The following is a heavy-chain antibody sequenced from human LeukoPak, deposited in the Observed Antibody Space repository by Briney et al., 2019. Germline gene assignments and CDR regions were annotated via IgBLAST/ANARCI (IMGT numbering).Heavy chain of an antibody. Sequence: PSETLSLTCTVSGXSISSYYGSWIRQPPGKGREWIGYIYNSGNTNYNPSLRSRLTISVDTSKNQFSLKLSSVTAADTAVYYCARESRSDGYKFDYWGQGTLVTVSS. CDR2: IYNSGNT. CDR1: GXSISSYY. CDR3: ARESRSDGYKFDY. J-gene: IGHJ4*02. D-gene: IGHD5-24*01. V-gene: IGHV4-59*01.